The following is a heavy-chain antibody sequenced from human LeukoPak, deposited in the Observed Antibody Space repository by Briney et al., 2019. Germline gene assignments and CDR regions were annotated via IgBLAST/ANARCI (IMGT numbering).Heavy chain of an antibody. CDR3: ARDQGPGSCSSISCYWQIDY. CDR1: GFTFSSYS. CDR2: ISSSSGYI. J-gene: IGHJ4*02. Sequence: SGGSLRLSCAASGFTFSSYSMNWVRQAPGKGLEWVSSISSSSGYIYYADSVKGRFTISRDNAKNSLYLQMNSLRAEDTAVYYCARDQGPGSCSSISCYWQIDYWGQGTLVTVSS. D-gene: IGHD2-2*01. V-gene: IGHV3-21*01.